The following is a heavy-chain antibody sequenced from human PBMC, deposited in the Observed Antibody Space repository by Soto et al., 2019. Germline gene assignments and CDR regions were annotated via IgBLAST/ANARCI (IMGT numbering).Heavy chain of an antibody. J-gene: IGHJ4*02. CDR2: INSDGSST. D-gene: IGHD3-3*01. CDR3: ASHYDFWNGYSYFDY. CDR1: GFTFSSYW. Sequence: GGSLRLSCAASGFTFSSYWMHWVRQAPGKGLVWVSRINSDGSSTSYADSVKGRFTISRDNAKNTLYLQMNSLRAEDTAVYYCASHYDFWNGYSYFDYWGPGTLVTASS. V-gene: IGHV3-74*01.